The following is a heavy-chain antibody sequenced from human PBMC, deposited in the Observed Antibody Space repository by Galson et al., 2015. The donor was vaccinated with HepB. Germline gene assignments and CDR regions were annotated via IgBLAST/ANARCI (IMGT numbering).Heavy chain of an antibody. CDR1: GFTFSDYY. J-gene: IGHJ6*02. V-gene: IGHV3-11*06. Sequence: SLRLSCAASGFTFSDYYMSRIRQAPGKGLEWVSYISSSSSYTNYADSVKGRFTISRDNAKNSLYLQMNSLRAEDTAVYYCARGGDIVVVPAALYRYYYYYGMDVWGQGTTVTVSS. CDR3: ARGGDIVVVPAALYRYYYYYGMDV. D-gene: IGHD2-2*01. CDR2: ISSSSSYT.